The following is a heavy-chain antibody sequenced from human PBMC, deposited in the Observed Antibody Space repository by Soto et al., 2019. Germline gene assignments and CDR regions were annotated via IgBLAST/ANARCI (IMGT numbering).Heavy chain of an antibody. J-gene: IGHJ3*02. D-gene: IGHD3-22*01. CDR3: ARGSQGGDSSGLVDAFDI. V-gene: IGHV3-30-3*01. CDR1: GFTFSSYA. CDR2: ISYDGSNK. Sequence: QVQLVESGGGVVQPGRSLRLYCAASGFTFSSYAMHWIRQAPGKGLEWVAVISYDGSNKYYADSVKGRFTISRDNSKNTMYLQMNSLRAEDTAVYYCARGSQGGDSSGLVDAFDIWGQGTMVTVSS.